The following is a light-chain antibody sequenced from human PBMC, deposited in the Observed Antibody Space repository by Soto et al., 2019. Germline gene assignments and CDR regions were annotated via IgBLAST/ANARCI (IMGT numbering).Light chain of an antibody. Sequence: AIQLTQSPSSLSASVGDRVSITGRASQDIKTYLAWYQQKQGKAPKLLISGTFTLQSGVPSRFNGSGSGTDFTLTISRLQPEDFATYYCQHLNNYPPFTFGPGTKVDLE. V-gene: IGKV1D-13*01. J-gene: IGKJ3*01. CDR1: QDIKTY. CDR2: GTF. CDR3: QHLNNYPPFT.